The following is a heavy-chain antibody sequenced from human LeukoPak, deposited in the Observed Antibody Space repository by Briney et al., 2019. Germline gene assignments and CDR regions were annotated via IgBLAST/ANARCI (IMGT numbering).Heavy chain of an antibody. J-gene: IGHJ4*02. CDR3: ARDGGDHYFDY. V-gene: IGHV3-30-3*01. Sequence: GGSLRLSCAASGFTFSTYVIHWVRQAPGKGLEWVAVISYDGSNKYYADSVKGRFTISRDNSRNTLYLQMNSLRAEDTALYYCARDGGDHYFDYWGQGTLVTVSS. D-gene: IGHD4-17*01. CDR1: GFTFSTYV. CDR2: ISYDGSNK.